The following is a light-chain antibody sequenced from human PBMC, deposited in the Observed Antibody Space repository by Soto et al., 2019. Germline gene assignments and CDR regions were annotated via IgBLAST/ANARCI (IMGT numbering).Light chain of an antibody. CDR3: QHYNSYSEA. J-gene: IGKJ1*01. V-gene: IGKV3D-15*01. CDR2: AAS. CDR1: QSVSNN. Sequence: EIVMTHSPATLSVSPGERATLSCRASQSVSNNLAWYQQKPGQAPRLLMSAASSRATGIPDRFSGSGSGTDFTLTISSLQPDDFATYYCQHYNSYSEAFGQGTKVDIK.